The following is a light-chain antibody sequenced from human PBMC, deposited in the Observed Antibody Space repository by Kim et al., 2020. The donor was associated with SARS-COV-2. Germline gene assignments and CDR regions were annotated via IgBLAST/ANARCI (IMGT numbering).Light chain of an antibody. V-gene: IGKV3-20*01. CDR1: QSIYSGD. Sequence: EIVLTQSPGTLSLSPGEGATLSCRASQSIYSGDLSWYQQRPGQPPVLLIYGASSRATGIPDRFRGSGSGTDFTLTISGLEPEDFAVYYCLHYGSSPTFGQGTRLEIK. CDR2: GAS. J-gene: IGKJ5*01. CDR3: LHYGSSPT.